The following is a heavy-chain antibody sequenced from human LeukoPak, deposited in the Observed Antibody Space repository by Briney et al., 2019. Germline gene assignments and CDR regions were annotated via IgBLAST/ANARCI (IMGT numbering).Heavy chain of an antibody. Sequence: SETLSLTCAVSGGSISSGGYSWSWIRQPPGKGLEWIGYIYHSGSTYYNPSLKSRATISVDRSKNQFSLKLSSVTAADTAVYYCARQYSYGLLNWFDPWGQGTLVTVSS. J-gene: IGHJ5*02. CDR2: IYHSGST. CDR1: GGSISSGGYS. CDR3: ARQYSYGLLNWFDP. D-gene: IGHD5-18*01. V-gene: IGHV4-30-2*01.